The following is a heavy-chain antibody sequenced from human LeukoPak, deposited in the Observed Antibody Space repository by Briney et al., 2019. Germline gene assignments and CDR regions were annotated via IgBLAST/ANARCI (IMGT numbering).Heavy chain of an antibody. J-gene: IGHJ3*02. V-gene: IGHV4-59*01. Sequence: SETLSLTCTVSGGSISSYYWSWIRQPPGKGLEWIGYIYYSGSTNYNPSLKSRVTISVDTSKNQFSLKLSSVTAADTAVYYCARATAMAPFDIWGQGTMVTVSS. D-gene: IGHD5-18*01. CDR2: IYYSGST. CDR3: ARATAMAPFDI. CDR1: GGSISSYY.